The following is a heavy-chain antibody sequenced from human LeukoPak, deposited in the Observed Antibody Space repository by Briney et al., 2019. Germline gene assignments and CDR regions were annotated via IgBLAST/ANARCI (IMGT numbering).Heavy chain of an antibody. J-gene: IGHJ4*02. CDR2: ISAYNGNT. CDR1: GYTFTSYG. Sequence: GASVKVSCKASGYTFTSYGISRVRQAPGQGLEWMGWISAYNGNTNYAQKLQGRVTMTTDTSTSTAYMELRSLRSDDTAVYYCARGLGGDCCHPEYYFDYWGQGTLVTVSS. CDR3: ARGLGGDCCHPEYYFDY. V-gene: IGHV1-18*01. D-gene: IGHD2-21*02.